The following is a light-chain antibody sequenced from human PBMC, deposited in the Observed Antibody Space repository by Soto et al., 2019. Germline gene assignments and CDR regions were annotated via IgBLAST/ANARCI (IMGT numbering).Light chain of an antibody. CDR3: QQRSNWPPTIT. CDR2: GAS. CDR1: QSVSSSY. Sequence: EIVLTQSPGTLSLSPGERATLSCRASQSVSSSYLAWYHQKPGQAPRLLIYGASSRATGIPDRFSGSGSGTEFTLTISSLQSEDFAVYYCQQRSNWPPTITFGQGTRLEI. J-gene: IGKJ5*01. V-gene: IGKV3D-20*02.